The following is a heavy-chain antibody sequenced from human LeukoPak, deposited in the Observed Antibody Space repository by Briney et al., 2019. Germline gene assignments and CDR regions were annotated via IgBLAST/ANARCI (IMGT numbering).Heavy chain of an antibody. CDR2: INPNSGGT. D-gene: IGHD2-15*01. J-gene: IGHJ4*02. CDR1: GYTFTGYY. CDR3: AFSGGSCDSIDY. V-gene: IGHV1-2*02. Sequence: ASVKVSCKASGYTFTGYYMHWVRQAPGQGLEWMGWINPNSGGTSYAQKFQGRVTMTRDTSISTAYMELSRLRSDDTAVYYCAFSGGSCDSIDYWGQGTLVTVSS.